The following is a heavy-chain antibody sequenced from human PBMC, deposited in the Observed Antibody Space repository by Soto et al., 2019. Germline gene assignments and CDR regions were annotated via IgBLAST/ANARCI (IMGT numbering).Heavy chain of an antibody. CDR2: INAGNGDT. Sequence: QVQLVQSGAEVKRPGASVKASCKTSGYTFTNIHWVRQAPGQRLEWMGWINAGNGDTKYSQNFQGRVTITMDPSANTAYLELSSLKSEDTGVYNCARDSGDAEHWGQGTLVAVSA. D-gene: IGHD5-12*01. V-gene: IGHV1-3*01. CDR1: GYTFTN. CDR3: ARDSGDAEH. J-gene: IGHJ1*01.